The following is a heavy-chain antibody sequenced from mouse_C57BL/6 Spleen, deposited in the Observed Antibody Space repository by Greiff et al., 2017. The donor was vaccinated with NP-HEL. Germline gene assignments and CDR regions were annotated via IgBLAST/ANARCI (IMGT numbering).Heavy chain of an antibody. Sequence: QVQLQQPGAGLVKPGASVKMSCKASGYTFTSYWITWVKQRPGQGLEWIGDIYPGSGSTNYNEKFKSKATLTVDTSSSTAYMQLSSLTSEDSAVYYCAIGVTTVVAEVDYWGQGTTLTVSS. V-gene: IGHV1-55*01. D-gene: IGHD1-1*01. CDR3: AIGVTTVVAEVDY. CDR1: GYTFTSYW. CDR2: IYPGSGST. J-gene: IGHJ2*01.